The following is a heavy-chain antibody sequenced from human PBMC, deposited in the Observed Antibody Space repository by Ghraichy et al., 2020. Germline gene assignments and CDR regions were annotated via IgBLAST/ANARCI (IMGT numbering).Heavy chain of an antibody. J-gene: IGHJ4*02. Sequence: GGSLRLSCAASGFTFSSYAMSWVRQAPGKGLEWVSAISGSGGSTYYADSVKGRFTISRDNSKNTLYLQMNSLRAEDTAVYYCAKDDSTYDILTGGSFDYWGQGTLVTVSS. D-gene: IGHD3-9*01. CDR2: ISGSGGST. V-gene: IGHV3-23*01. CDR3: AKDDSTYDILTGGSFDY. CDR1: GFTFSSYA.